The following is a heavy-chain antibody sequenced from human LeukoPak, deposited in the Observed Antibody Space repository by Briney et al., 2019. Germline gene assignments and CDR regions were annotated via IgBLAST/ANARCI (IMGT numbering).Heavy chain of an antibody. Sequence: GESLKISCKGSGYSFTSYWIGWVRQMPGKGLEWMGIIYPGDSDTRYSPSFQGQVTISADKSISTAYLQWSSLKAADTAMYYCARDLQWQSSGWYYYFDYWGQGTLVTVSS. V-gene: IGHV5-51*01. D-gene: IGHD6-19*01. CDR3: ARDLQWQSSGWYYYFDY. J-gene: IGHJ4*02. CDR1: GYSFTSYW. CDR2: IYPGDSDT.